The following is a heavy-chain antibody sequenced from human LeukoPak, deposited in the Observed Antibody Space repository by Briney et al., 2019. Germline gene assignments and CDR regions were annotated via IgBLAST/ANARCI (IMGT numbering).Heavy chain of an antibody. Sequence: ASVKVSCKASGYTFSGFYIHWVRQAPGQGLEWMGWINPNSGGTNYAQKFQGRVTMTRDTSISTAYMELSRLRSDDTAVYYCARVSWNDDEGGNWFDPWGQGTLVTVSS. CDR1: GYTFSGFY. D-gene: IGHD1-1*01. CDR2: INPNSGGT. CDR3: ARVSWNDDEGGNWFDP. V-gene: IGHV1-2*02. J-gene: IGHJ5*02.